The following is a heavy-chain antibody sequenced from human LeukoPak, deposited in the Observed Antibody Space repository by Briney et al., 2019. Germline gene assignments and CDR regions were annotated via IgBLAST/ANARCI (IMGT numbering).Heavy chain of an antibody. CDR1: GGSISSYS. Sequence: MTSVTLSLTCSVSGGSISSYSWSWFRQPAGKGLEWIGRFYTSGSANYNPSLKSRVTVSVDTSKNQSSLKLSSVTAADTAVYYCARDYDSSGYYHGWFDPWGQGALVTVSS. J-gene: IGHJ5*02. CDR3: ARDYDSSGYYHGWFDP. CDR2: FYTSGSA. V-gene: IGHV4-4*07. D-gene: IGHD3-22*01.